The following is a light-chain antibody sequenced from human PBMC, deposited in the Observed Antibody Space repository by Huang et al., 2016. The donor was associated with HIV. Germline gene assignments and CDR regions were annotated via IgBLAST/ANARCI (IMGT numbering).Light chain of an antibody. CDR2: GSS. CDR3: QQYNNWLLS. J-gene: IGKJ4*01. Sequence: IVMTQSQATLSVSPGERVTVSCRANRSVSSNLAWYQQRPGQAPRLLIYGSSTRAPGIPARFSGSGSGTDCSLTISSLQSEDFALYYCQQYNNWLLSFGGGTRVDI. CDR1: RSVSSN. V-gene: IGKV3-15*01.